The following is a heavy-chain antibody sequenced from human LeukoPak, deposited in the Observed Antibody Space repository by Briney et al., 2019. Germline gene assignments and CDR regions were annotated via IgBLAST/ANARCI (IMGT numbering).Heavy chain of an antibody. V-gene: IGHV6-1*01. CDR2: TYYRYKWYN. Sequence: SQTLSLTCAISGDSVSSNSAAWNWIRQSPSRGLEWLGRTYYRYKWYNDYAISVKSRITINADTSKNQFSLQLNSVTPEDTAVYFCARDPSGWPGLSVDYWGQGTLVTVSS. J-gene: IGHJ4*02. CDR1: GDSVSSNSAA. CDR3: ARDPSGWPGLSVDY. D-gene: IGHD6-19*01.